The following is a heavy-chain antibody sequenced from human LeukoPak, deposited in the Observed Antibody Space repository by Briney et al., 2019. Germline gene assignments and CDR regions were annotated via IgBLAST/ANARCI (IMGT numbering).Heavy chain of an antibody. D-gene: IGHD5-24*01. CDR1: GDSFSNFA. CDR2: IIPLFGTA. Sequence: SVKVSCKASGDSFSNFAFSWVRQAPRQGLEWMGGIIPLFGTANYAQNFQGRVTMTSDTSARTVYMELSSLRSEDTAIYYCARIRDGYNDAYDIWGQGTVVTVPS. V-gene: IGHV1-69*05. J-gene: IGHJ3*02. CDR3: ARIRDGYNDAYDI.